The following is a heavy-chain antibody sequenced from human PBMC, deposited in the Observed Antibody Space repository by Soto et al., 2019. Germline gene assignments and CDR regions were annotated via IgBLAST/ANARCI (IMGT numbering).Heavy chain of an antibody. CDR3: AKDGSYDVLTGFHRHFDY. CDR2: ISYDGSNK. D-gene: IGHD3-9*01. V-gene: IGHV3-30*18. CDR1: GFTFSSYG. J-gene: IGHJ4*02. Sequence: GGSLRLSCAASGFTFSSYGLHWVRQAPGKGLEWVAVISYDGSNKYYADSVKGRFTISRDNSKNTLYLQMNSLRAEDTAVYYCAKDGSYDVLTGFHRHFDYWGQGTLVTVSS.